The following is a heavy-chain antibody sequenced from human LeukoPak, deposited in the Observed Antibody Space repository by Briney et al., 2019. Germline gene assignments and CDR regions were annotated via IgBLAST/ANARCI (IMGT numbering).Heavy chain of an antibody. D-gene: IGHD2-15*01. J-gene: IGHJ3*02. CDR3: ARGYCSGGSCYSLGAFDI. Sequence: ASVKVSCKASGYTFTSYGISWVRQAPGQGLEWMGWISAYNGNTNYAQKLQGRVTMTTDTSTSTAYMELRSLRSDDTAVYYCARGYCSGGSCYSLGAFDIWGQGTMVTVSS. V-gene: IGHV1-18*01. CDR1: GYTFTSYG. CDR2: ISAYNGNT.